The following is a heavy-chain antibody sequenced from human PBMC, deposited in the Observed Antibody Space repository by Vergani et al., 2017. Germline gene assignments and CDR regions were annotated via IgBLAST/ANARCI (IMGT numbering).Heavy chain of an antibody. CDR2: IYVSGIT. D-gene: IGHD3-22*01. Sequence: QVQLQESGPGLVKPSQTLSLTCTVSGASINNDFYYWHWIRQPAGKGLEWIGRIYVSGITDYNSSLQSRVSMSVDTSKNQFSLTLTSVTAADTAVYYCARDYASSVYYANDAFDIWGRGTKVTVSS. CDR3: ARDYASSVYYANDAFDI. J-gene: IGHJ3*02. V-gene: IGHV4-61*02. CDR1: GASINNDFYY.